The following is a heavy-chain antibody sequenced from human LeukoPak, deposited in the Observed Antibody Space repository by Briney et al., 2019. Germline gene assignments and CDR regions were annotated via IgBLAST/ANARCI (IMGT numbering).Heavy chain of an antibody. CDR3: ATSGDSSGYTFDY. CDR2: VDPEDGET. CDR1: GYTFTDYY. J-gene: IGHJ4*02. Sequence: ASVKISCKVSGYTFTDYYMHWVQQAPGKGLEWMGLVDPEDGETIYAEKFQGRVTITADTSTDTAYMELSSLRSEDTAVYYCATSGDSSGYTFDYWGQGTQVTVSS. D-gene: IGHD3-22*01. V-gene: IGHV1-69-2*01.